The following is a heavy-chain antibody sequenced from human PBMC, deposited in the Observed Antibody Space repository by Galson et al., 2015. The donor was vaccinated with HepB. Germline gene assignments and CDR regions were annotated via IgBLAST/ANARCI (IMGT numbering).Heavy chain of an antibody. J-gene: IGHJ6*03. CDR2: INAGNGNT. V-gene: IGHV1-3*01. CDR1: GYTFTSYA. D-gene: IGHD6-6*01. CDR3: ARGRIAARGLSFCYMDV. Sequence: SVKVSCKASGYTFTSYAMHWVRQAPGQRLEWMGWINAGNGNTKYSQKFQGRVTITRDTSASTAYMELNSLRSEDTAVYYCARGRIAARGLSFCYMDVWGKGTTVTVSS.